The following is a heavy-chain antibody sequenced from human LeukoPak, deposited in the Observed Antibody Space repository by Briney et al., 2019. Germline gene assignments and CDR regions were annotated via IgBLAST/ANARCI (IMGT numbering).Heavy chain of an antibody. D-gene: IGHD3-10*01. V-gene: IGHV4-4*07. J-gene: IGHJ4*02. CDR1: GGSISSYY. CDR3: ARASGVRGSGSWGNFDY. CDR2: IYTSGST. Sequence: PSETLSLTCTVSGGSISSYYWTWIRQPAGKGLEWIGHIYTSGSTNYSPSLKRRVTMSVDTSKNQFSLKLSSVTAADTAVYYCARASGVRGSGSWGNFDYWGQGTLVTVSS.